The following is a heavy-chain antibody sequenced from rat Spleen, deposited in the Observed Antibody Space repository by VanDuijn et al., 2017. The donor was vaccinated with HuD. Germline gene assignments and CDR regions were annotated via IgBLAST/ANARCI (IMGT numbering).Heavy chain of an antibody. Sequence: EVQLVESGGGLVQPGRSLKVSCAASGFTFSNYGMHWSRQAPTKGLEWVAYISPSGGSTYHQDSVKGRITTSRDNAKSTLYLQKDSLRSEDTATYYCTTTDRAYYWYKDDWYFDFWGPGTMVTVSS. V-gene: IGHV5-19*01. CDR3: TTTDRAYYWYKDDWYFDF. CDR1: GFTFSNYG. J-gene: IGHJ1*01. CDR2: ISPSGGST. D-gene: IGHD1-9*01.